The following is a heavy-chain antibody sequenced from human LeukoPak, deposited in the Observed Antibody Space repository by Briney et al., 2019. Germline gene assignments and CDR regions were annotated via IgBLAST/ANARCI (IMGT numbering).Heavy chain of an antibody. D-gene: IGHD5-12*01. V-gene: IGHV1-24*01. CDR1: GYTLTELS. Sequence: ASVKVSCKVSGYTLTELSMHWVRQAPGKGLEWMGGFDPEDGETIYAQKFQGRVAMTEDTSTDTAYMELSSLRSEDTAVYYCATVRDRVDIVATIIKGAFDIWGQGTMVTVSS. CDR2: FDPEDGET. J-gene: IGHJ3*02. CDR3: ATVRDRVDIVATIIKGAFDI.